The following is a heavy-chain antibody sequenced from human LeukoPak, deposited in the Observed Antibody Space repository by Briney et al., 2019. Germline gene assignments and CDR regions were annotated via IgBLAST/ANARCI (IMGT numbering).Heavy chain of an antibody. CDR1: GYTFTSYA. Sequence: ASVKVSCKASGYTFTSYAMHWVRQAPGQRLEWMGWINAGNGNTKYSQKFQGRVTITADESTSTAYMELSSLRSEDTAVYYCAREDSSSMPQHWGQGTLVTVSS. CDR3: AREDSSSMPQH. V-gene: IGHV1-3*01. D-gene: IGHD2/OR15-2a*01. J-gene: IGHJ1*01. CDR2: INAGNGNT.